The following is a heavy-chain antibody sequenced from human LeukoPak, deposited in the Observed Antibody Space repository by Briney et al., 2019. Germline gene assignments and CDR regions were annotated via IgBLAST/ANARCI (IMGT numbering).Heavy chain of an antibody. J-gene: IGHJ4*02. CDR1: GLTFSSYA. V-gene: IGHV3-23*01. Sequence: GGSLRLSCTASGLTFSSYAMSWVRQAPGKGLEWVSVISASGGRTSYADSVKGQFTVSRDNSKNTLYLQMNSLRAEDTAVYFCVEGGAPSYYDGSGDAYFDYWGQGTLVTVSS. CDR2: ISASGGRT. D-gene: IGHD3-22*01. CDR3: VEGGAPSYYDGSGDAYFDY.